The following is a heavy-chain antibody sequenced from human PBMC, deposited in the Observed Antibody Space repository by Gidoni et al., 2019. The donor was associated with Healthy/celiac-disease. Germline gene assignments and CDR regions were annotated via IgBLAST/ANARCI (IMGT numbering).Heavy chain of an antibody. CDR3: AKDFGDSYGYGYYYYGMDV. D-gene: IGHD5-18*01. J-gene: IGHJ6*02. CDR2: ISYDGSNK. Sequence: QVQLVESGGGVVQPGRSLRLSCAASGFTFSSYGMHWVRQAPGKGLELVAVISYDGSNKYYADSVKGRFTISRDNSKNTLYLQMNSLRAEDTAVYYCAKDFGDSYGYGYYYYGMDVWGQGTTVTVSS. V-gene: IGHV3-30*18. CDR1: GFTFSSYG.